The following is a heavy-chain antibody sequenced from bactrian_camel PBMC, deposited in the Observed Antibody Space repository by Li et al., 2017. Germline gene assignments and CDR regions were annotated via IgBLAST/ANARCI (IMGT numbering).Heavy chain of an antibody. CDR2: IDRDGRT. V-gene: IGHV3S1*01. CDR1: GYTDY. J-gene: IGHJ4*01. CDR3: AKDLSPSVGGWNLHY. Sequence: HVQLVESGGGSVQAGGSLRLACVASGYTDYMAWFRQTPGKEREGVAAIDRDGRTSYAPSVEGRFTISQDNAKNTLYLQMNSLKLEDTAMYYCAKDLSPSVGGWNLHYWGRGTQVTVS.